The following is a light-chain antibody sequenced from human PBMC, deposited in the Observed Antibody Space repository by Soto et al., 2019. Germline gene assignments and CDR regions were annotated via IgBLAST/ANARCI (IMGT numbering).Light chain of an antibody. Sequence: QSALTQPRSVSGSPGQSVTMSCTGTSSDLVSWYQQYPGRAPKLIIYYVTQRPSGVPDRFSGSKSGNTASLTISGLQAEDEADYYCCSSPGSITWVFGGGTKLTV. CDR2: YVT. V-gene: IGLV2-11*01. CDR3: CSSPGSITWV. CDR1: SSDLV. J-gene: IGLJ3*02.